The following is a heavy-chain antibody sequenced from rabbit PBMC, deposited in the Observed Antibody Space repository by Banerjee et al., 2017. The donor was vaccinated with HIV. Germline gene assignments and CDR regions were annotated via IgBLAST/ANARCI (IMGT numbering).Heavy chain of an antibody. D-gene: IGHD3-3*01. J-gene: IGHJ4*01. V-gene: IGHV1S40*01. CDR3: ARGGYARDGAGLDL. Sequence: QSLEESGGDLVKPGASLTLTCTASGFSFSSNYYMCWVRQAPGKGLEWIACIYTGDAATYYASWAKGRFTISKTSSTTVTLQMTSLTAADTATYFCARGGYARDGAGLDLWGPGTLVTVS. CDR1: GFSFSSNYY. CDR2: IYTGDAAT.